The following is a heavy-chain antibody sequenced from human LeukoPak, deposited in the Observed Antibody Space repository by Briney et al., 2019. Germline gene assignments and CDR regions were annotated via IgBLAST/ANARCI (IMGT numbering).Heavy chain of an antibody. CDR2: ISYDGSYK. CDR1: AFTFGSYG. V-gene: IGHV3-30*03. CDR3: ARDQDVAAAGTWGSLDY. J-gene: IGHJ4*02. Sequence: GGSLRLSCAPYAFTFGSYGMHWVRQDPGKGREWVAVISYDGSYKYYTDSVKGRFTISRDNSKNTLYLQMNSLRAEDTAVYYCARDQDVAAAGTWGSLDYWGQGTLVTVSS. D-gene: IGHD6-13*01.